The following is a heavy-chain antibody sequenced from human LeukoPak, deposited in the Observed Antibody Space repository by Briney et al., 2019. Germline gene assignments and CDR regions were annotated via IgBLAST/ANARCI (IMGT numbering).Heavy chain of an antibody. CDR2: IYSGGST. CDR3: ARVLWSGESYGMDV. Sequence: GGSLRLSCAASGFTVSSNYMSWVRQAPGKGLEWVSVIYSGGSTYYADSVKGRFTISRHNSKNTLYLQMNSLRAEDTAVYYCARVLWSGESYGMDVWGQGTTVTVSS. J-gene: IGHJ6*02. D-gene: IGHD3-10*01. V-gene: IGHV3-53*04. CDR1: GFTVSSNY.